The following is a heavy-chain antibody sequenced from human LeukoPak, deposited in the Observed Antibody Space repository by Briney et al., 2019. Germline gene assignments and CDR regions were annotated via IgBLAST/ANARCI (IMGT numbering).Heavy chain of an antibody. CDR3: ARVPVGLQPFDY. J-gene: IGHJ4*02. CDR2: IYHSGST. CDR1: GGSISSSNW. Sequence: SETLSLTCAVSGGSISSSNWWSWVRQPPGKGLEWIGEIYHSGSTNYNPSLKSRVTISVDTSKNQFSLKLSSVTAADTAVYYCARVPVGLQPFDYWGQGTLVTVSS. D-gene: IGHD5-24*01. V-gene: IGHV4-4*02.